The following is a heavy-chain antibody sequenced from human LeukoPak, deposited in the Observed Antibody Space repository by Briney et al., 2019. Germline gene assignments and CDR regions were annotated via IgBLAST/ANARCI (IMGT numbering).Heavy chain of an antibody. J-gene: IGHJ4*02. Sequence: GGSLRLSCAASGFTFSNYWMSWVRQAPGKGLEWVANVKQDGSEKKYVDSVKGRFTISRDNAKNSLYLQRNSLRVEDTAVYYCARNGYYDNNGYYPLDYWGQGTLVTVSS. CDR1: GFTFSNYW. CDR2: VKQDGSEK. V-gene: IGHV3-7*03. CDR3: ARNGYYDNNGYYPLDY. D-gene: IGHD3-22*01.